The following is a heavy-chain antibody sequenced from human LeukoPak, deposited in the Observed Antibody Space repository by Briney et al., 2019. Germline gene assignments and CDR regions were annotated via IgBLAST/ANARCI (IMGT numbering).Heavy chain of an antibody. V-gene: IGHV1-8*01. Sequence: ASVKVSCKVSGYTFSSYDINWVRQAPGQGLEWMGWMNPNSGNTGYAQELQGRVAMTRDTSISTAYMELSSLISDDTAVYYCTRGGTIYDTILEDPFDIWGQGTMVTVSS. D-gene: IGHD3-22*01. CDR2: MNPNSGNT. J-gene: IGHJ3*02. CDR1: GYTFSSYD. CDR3: TRGGTIYDTILEDPFDI.